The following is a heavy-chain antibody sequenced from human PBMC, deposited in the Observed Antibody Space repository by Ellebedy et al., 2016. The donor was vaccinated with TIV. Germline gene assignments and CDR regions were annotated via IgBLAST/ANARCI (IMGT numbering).Heavy chain of an antibody. Sequence: ASVKVSCKASGYAFGTYSMSWLRQAPGQGLEWMGWISAYTGDTEFAQKFQGRLTLTTDTSTTTAYMELRSLRSDDTAVYFCARDMVQGMVARYLWFDSWGQGTLVTVSS. CDR2: ISAYTGDT. CDR3: ARDMVQGMVARYLWFDS. J-gene: IGHJ5*01. D-gene: IGHD1-26*01. CDR1: GYAFGTYS. V-gene: IGHV1-18*01.